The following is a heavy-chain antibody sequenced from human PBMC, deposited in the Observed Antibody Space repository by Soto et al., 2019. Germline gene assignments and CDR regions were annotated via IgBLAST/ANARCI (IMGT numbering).Heavy chain of an antibody. V-gene: IGHV3-21*01. Sequence: GGSLRLSCAASGFTFSSYSMNWVRQAPGKGLEWVSSISSSSSYIYYADSVKGRFTISRDNAKNSLYLQMNSLRAEDTAVYYCARGALPTTTINNWFDPWGQGTLVTVSS. CDR1: GFTFSSYS. CDR2: ISSSSSYI. CDR3: ARGALPTTTINNWFDP. J-gene: IGHJ5*02. D-gene: IGHD4-17*01.